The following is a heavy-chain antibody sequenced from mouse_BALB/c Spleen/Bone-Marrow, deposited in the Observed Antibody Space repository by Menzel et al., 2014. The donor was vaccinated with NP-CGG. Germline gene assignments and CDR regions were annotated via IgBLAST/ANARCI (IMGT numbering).Heavy chain of an antibody. J-gene: IGHJ4*01. Sequence: VKLQEFGAELARPGASVKLSCKASGYTFTSYWMQWVKQRPGQGLEWIGAIYPGDGYTRYTQKFKGKATLTADKSSSTASMHLSSLTSENSAVYYCARRDYGIRENYYAMDYWGQGTSVTVSS. V-gene: IGHV1-87*01. CDR3: ARRDYGIRENYYAMDY. CDR2: IYPGDGYT. CDR1: GYTFTSYW. D-gene: IGHD1-2*01.